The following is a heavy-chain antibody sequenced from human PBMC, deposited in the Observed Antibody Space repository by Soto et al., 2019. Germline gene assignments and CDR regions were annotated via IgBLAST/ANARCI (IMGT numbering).Heavy chain of an antibody. CDR3: AAEDIVVVVAATPRVFDY. Sequence: SETLSLTCTVSGGSISSSSYYWGWIRQPPGKGLEWIGSIYYSGSTYSNPSLKSRVTISVDTSKNQFSLKLSSVTAADTAVYYCAAEDIVVVVAATPRVFDYWGQGTLVTVSS. D-gene: IGHD2-15*01. V-gene: IGHV4-39*01. CDR2: IYYSGST. J-gene: IGHJ4*02. CDR1: GGSISSSSYY.